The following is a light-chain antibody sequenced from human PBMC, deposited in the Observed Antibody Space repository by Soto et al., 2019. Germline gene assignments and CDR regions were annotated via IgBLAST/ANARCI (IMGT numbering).Light chain of an antibody. CDR1: SSDVGTYNY. Sequence: QSVLAQPGSVSGPPGESITISCTGTSSDVGTYNYVSWYRQHPGKAPKVMIYEVTYRPSGVSNRFSGSKSGNTASLTISGLQAEDEGEYYSSSYTGSITCYLFGAGTKLTVL. CDR3: SSYTGSITCYL. V-gene: IGLV2-14*01. CDR2: EVT. J-gene: IGLJ1*01.